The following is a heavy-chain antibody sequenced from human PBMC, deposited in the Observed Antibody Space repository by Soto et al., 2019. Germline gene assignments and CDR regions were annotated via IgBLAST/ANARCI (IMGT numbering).Heavy chain of an antibody. Sequence: ASVKVSCKVSGYTLTELSMHWVRQAPGKGLEWMGGFDPEDGETIYAQKFQGRVTMTEDTSTDTAYMELSSLRSEDTAVYYCASIAGYYYGMDVWGQGITVTVS. J-gene: IGHJ6*02. CDR2: FDPEDGET. CDR1: GYTLTELS. CDR3: ASIAGYYYGMDV. D-gene: IGHD6-13*01. V-gene: IGHV1-24*01.